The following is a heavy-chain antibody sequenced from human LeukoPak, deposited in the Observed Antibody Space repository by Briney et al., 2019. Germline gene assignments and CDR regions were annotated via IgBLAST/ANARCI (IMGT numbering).Heavy chain of an antibody. V-gene: IGHV4-39*01. D-gene: IGHD3-22*01. J-gene: IGHJ3*02. CDR2: IYYSGST. Sequence: SETLSLTCTVSGGSISSSSYYWGWIRQPPGKGREGIVSIYYSGSTYYTPSLKSRFPISVATSKPHFSLKLSSVTAADTAVYYCARHPPIGYYYDSSGYYSTYPGAFDIWGQGTMVTVSS. CDR3: ARHPPIGYYYDSSGYYSTYPGAFDI. CDR1: GGSISSSSYY.